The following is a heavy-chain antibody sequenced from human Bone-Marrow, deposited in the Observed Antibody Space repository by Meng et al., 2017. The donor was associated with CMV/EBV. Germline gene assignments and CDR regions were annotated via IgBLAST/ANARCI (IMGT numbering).Heavy chain of an antibody. V-gene: IGHV3-11*06. CDR3: ARVRSGYDSAYYFDY. Sequence: QVQLGEYVGGLVKPGGSLSLSCAVSRFTFSDYYMSWIRQAPGKGLEWVSYISSSSSYTNYADSVKGRFTISRDNAKNSLYLQMNSLRAEDTAVYYCARVRSGYDSAYYFDYWGQGTLVTVSS. CDR1: RFTFSDYY. J-gene: IGHJ4*02. CDR2: ISSSSSYT. D-gene: IGHD5-12*01.